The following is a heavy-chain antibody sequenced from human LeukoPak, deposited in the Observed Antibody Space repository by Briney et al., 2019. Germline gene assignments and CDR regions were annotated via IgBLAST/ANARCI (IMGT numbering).Heavy chain of an antibody. CDR1: GYTFTSYA. J-gene: IGHJ4*02. V-gene: IGHV1-3*01. D-gene: IGHD3-16*02. CDR2: INAGNGNT. CDR3: ARDLRDMITFGGVIVFHY. Sequence: ASVKVSCKASGYTFTSYAMHWVRLAPGQRLEWMGWINAGNGNTKYSQKFQGRVTITGDTSASTAYMELSSLRSEDTAVYYCARDLRDMITFGGVIVFHYWGQGTLVAVSS.